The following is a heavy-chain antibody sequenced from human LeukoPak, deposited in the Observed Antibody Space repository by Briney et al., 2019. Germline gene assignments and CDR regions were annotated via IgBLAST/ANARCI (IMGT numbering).Heavy chain of an antibody. V-gene: IGHV3-30*18. CDR3: AKDRGYNSGRGPIDY. CDR1: GFTFSSCG. CDR2: ISYDGTNK. D-gene: IGHD6-19*01. J-gene: IGHJ4*02. Sequence: GRSLRLSCAAPGFTFSSCGVHWVRQAPGKGLEWVAVISYDGTNKYYADSVKGRFTISRDNSKNTLYLQMNSLRAEDTAVYYCAKDRGYNSGRGPIDYWGQGTLVTVSS.